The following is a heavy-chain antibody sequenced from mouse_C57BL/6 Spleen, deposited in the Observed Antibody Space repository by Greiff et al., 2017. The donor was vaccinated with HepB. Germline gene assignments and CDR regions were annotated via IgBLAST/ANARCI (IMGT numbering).Heavy chain of an antibody. J-gene: IGHJ2*01. D-gene: IGHD3-2*02. CDR2: IWSGGST. V-gene: IGHV2-2*01. CDR1: GFSLTSYG. Sequence: VQLQQSGPGLVQPSQSLSITCTVSGFSLTSYGVHWVRQSPGKGLEWLGVIWSGGSTDYNAAFISRLSISKDNSKSQVFFKMNSLPADDTAIYYCARTAQASFDYWGQGTTLTVSS. CDR3: ARTAQASFDY.